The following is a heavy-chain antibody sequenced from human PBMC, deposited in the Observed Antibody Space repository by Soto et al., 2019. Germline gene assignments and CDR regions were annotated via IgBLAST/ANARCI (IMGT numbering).Heavy chain of an antibody. CDR3: ARTHSGSYYSVFHY. CDR1: NFSISSGYY. D-gene: IGHD1-26*01. V-gene: IGHV4-38-2*01. CDR2: IYRSGTT. J-gene: IGHJ4*02. Sequence: SETLSLTCVVSNFSISSGYYWGWIRQSPGKGLEWIASIYRSGTTSYNPSLKSRVTISADPPKNQFSLMLTAVTAADTAVYYCARTHSGSYYSVFHYSGRGSMVTVSS.